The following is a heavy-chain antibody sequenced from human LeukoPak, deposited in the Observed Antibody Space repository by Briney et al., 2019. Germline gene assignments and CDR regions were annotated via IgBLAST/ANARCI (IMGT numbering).Heavy chain of an antibody. V-gene: IGHV1-8*01. CDR1: GYTFTSYD. J-gene: IGHJ5*02. Sequence: ASVKVSCKASGYTFTSYDINWVRQATGQGLEWMGWMNPNSGNTGYAQKFQGRVTMTKNTSISTAYMEVSSLRSEDTAVYYCPRGRGMATIGWFDPWGQGTLVTVSS. D-gene: IGHD5-24*01. CDR3: PRGRGMATIGWFDP. CDR2: MNPNSGNT.